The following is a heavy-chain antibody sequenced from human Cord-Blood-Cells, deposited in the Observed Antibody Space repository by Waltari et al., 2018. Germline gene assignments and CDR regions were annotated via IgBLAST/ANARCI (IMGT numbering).Heavy chain of an antibody. CDR2: IYHSGST. V-gene: IGHV4-38-2*02. J-gene: IGHJ5*02. D-gene: IGHD3-9*01. Sequence: QVQLQESGQGLVKPSETLSLTCAVSGYSFSSGYYWGWIRQPPGKGLEWIGSIYHSGSTYYNPSLKSRVTISVDTSKNQFSLKLSSVTAADTAVYYCARDWAKNSVLVIQGSGWFDPWGQGTLVTVSS. CDR3: ARDWAKNSVLVIQGSGWFDP. CDR1: GYSFSSGYY.